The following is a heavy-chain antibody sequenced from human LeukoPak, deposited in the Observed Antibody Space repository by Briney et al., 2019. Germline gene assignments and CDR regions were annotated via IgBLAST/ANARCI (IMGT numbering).Heavy chain of an antibody. CDR3: ARVGTYYNILTGYSPKGAFDY. Sequence: KASETLSLTCTVSGGSISSYYWSWIRQPPGKGLEWIGYIYYSGSTNYNPSLKSRVTISVDTPKNRFSLKLNSVTAADTAVYYCARVGTYYNILTGYSPKGAFDYWGQGTLVTVSS. J-gene: IGHJ4*02. CDR1: GGSISSYY. D-gene: IGHD3-9*01. CDR2: IYYSGST. V-gene: IGHV4-59*01.